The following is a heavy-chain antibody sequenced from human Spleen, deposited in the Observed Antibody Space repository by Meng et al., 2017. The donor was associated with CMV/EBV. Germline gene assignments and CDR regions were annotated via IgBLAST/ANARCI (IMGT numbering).Heavy chain of an antibody. CDR3: ARGVVVPAAIYAVPAFDI. D-gene: IGHD2-2*02. J-gene: IGHJ3*02. V-gene: IGHV3-23*03. CDR1: GFTFSSYA. Sequence: GESLKISCAASGFTFSSYAMSWVRQAPGKGLEWVSVIYSGGSSTYYADSVKGRFTISRDNSKNTLYLQMNSLRAEDTAVYYCARGVVVPAAIYAVPAFDIWGQGTMVTVSS. CDR2: IYSGGSST.